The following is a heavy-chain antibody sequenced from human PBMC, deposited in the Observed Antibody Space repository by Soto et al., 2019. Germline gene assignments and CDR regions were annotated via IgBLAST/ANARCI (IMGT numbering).Heavy chain of an antibody. CDR2: IYYSGST. D-gene: IGHD3-10*01. V-gene: IGHV4-59*01. J-gene: IGHJ4*02. CDR1: GGSISSYY. CDR3: ARVFYYGSGSYYTYYFDY. Sequence: KPSETLSLTCTVSGGSISSYYWSWIRQPPGKGLEWIGYIYYSGSTNYNPSLKSRVTISVDTSKNQFSMKLSSVTAADTAVYYCARVFYYGSGSYYTYYFDYWGQGTLVTVSS.